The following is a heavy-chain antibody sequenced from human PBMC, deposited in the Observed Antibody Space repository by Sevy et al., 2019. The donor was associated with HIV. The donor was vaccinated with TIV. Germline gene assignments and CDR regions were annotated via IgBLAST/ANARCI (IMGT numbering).Heavy chain of an antibody. Sequence: GGSLRLSCAASGFTFSSYAMSWVRQAPGKGLRWVSTITGSGNNTYYADSVKGRFTISRDNSKNIVYLQINSLRAEDTAVYYCAKSGYRAAVRTDWGQGTLVTVSS. CDR3: AKSGYRAAVRTD. CDR2: ITGSGNNT. CDR1: GFTFSSYA. D-gene: IGHD6-13*01. V-gene: IGHV3-23*01. J-gene: IGHJ4*02.